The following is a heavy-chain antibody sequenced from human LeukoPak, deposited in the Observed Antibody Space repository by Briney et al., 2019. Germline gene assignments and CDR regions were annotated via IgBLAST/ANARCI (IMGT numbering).Heavy chain of an antibody. CDR2: INHSGST. CDR1: GGSFSXXX. Sequence: LTCAVSGGSFSXXXXSWIXXPPXKXLEWIGEINHSGSTNYNPSLKSRVTISVDTSKNQFYLKLSSVTAADTAVYYCARGGXNXFDPWGQGTLVTVSS. J-gene: IGHJ5*02. CDR3: ARGGXNXFDP. V-gene: IGHV4-34*01.